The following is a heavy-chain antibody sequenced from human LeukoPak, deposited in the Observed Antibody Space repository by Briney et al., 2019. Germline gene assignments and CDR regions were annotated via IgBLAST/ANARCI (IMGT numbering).Heavy chain of an antibody. CDR3: ATMDV. Sequence: PGRSLRLSCAASGITFGTFGMHWIRQAPGKGLEWVAIIWYDGSNKYYGDSVKGRFTISRDNSKNTLYLQMNSLRAEDTAMYYCATMDVWGQGTTVTVSS. V-gene: IGHV3-33*01. CDR1: GITFGTFG. J-gene: IGHJ6*02. CDR2: IWYDGSNK.